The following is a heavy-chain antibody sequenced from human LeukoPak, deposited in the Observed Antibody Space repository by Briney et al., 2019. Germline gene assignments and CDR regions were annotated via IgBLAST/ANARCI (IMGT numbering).Heavy chain of an antibody. V-gene: IGHV1-69*05. CDR3: ARELWFGEFNWFDP. Sequence: SVKVSCKASGYTFTSYGISWVRQAPGQGLEWMGGIIPIFGTANYAQKFQGRVTITTDESTSTAYMELSSLRSEDTAVYYCARELWFGEFNWFDPWGQGTLVTVSS. CDR1: GYTFTSYG. CDR2: IIPIFGTA. J-gene: IGHJ5*02. D-gene: IGHD3-10*01.